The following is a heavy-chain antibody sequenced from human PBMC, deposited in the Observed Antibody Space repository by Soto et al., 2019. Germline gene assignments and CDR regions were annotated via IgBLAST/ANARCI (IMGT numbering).Heavy chain of an antibody. CDR1: AFSFSSYA. Sequence: GGTLRLSWAPSAFSFSSYAMGSLRPAPRRGLAWFSDISGSGGSTYYAASVKGRFTISRDNSKNTLYLQMNSLRAEDTAVYYCAKYRSDGDYYYGMDVWGQGTTVTVSS. J-gene: IGHJ6*02. D-gene: IGHD3-16*01. CDR3: AKYRSDGDYYYGMDV. CDR2: ISGSGGST. V-gene: IGHV3-23*01.